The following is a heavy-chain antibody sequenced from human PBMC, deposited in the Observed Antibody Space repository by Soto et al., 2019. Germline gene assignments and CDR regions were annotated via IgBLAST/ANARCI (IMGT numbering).Heavy chain of an antibody. Sequence: QVQLQESGPGLVKPSQTLSLTCTVSGGSISSGGYYWSWIRQHPGKGLEWIGYIYYSGSTYYNPPLKSRVTISVDTSKNQFSLKLSSVTAADTAVYYCARDYGDYVHAFDIWGQGTMVTVSS. V-gene: IGHV4-31*03. J-gene: IGHJ3*02. CDR3: ARDYGDYVHAFDI. CDR2: IYYSGST. CDR1: GGSISSGGYY. D-gene: IGHD4-17*01.